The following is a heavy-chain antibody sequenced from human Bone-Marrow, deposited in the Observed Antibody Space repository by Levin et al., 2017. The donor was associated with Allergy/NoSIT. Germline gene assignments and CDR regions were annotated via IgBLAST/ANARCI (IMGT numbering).Heavy chain of an antibody. V-gene: IGHV4-39*01. CDR1: GYSI. CDR2: LYYSGST. D-gene: IGHD1-14*01. J-gene: IGHJ3*02. CDR3: ARPRNHGVDI. Sequence: KTSETLSLTCIVSGYSIWAWIRQSPGKGLEWIGSLYYSGSTYYNPSLKSRVTISVDTSKNQFSLNLSPVTAADTAVYYCARPRNHGVDIWGQGTLVTVSS.